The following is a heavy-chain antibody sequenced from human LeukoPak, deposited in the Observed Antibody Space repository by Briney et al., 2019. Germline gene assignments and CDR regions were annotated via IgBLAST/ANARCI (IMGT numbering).Heavy chain of an antibody. CDR1: GYTFTGYY. D-gene: IGHD3-16*01. J-gene: IGHJ4*02. Sequence: ASVKVSCKAPGYTFTGYYMHWVRQAPGQGPEWMGWISPNSGGTNYAQKFQGRVTMTRDASISAAYMELSRLTSDDTAVYYCARVRVGEDLDYWGQGTLVTVSS. CDR3: ARVRVGEDLDY. CDR2: ISPNSGGT. V-gene: IGHV1-2*02.